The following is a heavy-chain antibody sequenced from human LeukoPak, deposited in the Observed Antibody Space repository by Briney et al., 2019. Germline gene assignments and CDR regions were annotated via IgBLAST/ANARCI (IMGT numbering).Heavy chain of an antibody. CDR2: ISSSSSYT. J-gene: IGHJ4*02. Sequence: KPGGSLRLSCAACGFTFSDYYMSWIRQAPGKGLEWVSYISSSSSYTNYADSVKGRFTISRDNAMISLYLQMNSLRAENKDVYYCARYAQSVRGVGVDYWGQGTLVTVSS. V-gene: IGHV3-11*03. CDR3: ARYAQSVRGVGVDY. D-gene: IGHD3-10*02. CDR1: GFTFSDYY.